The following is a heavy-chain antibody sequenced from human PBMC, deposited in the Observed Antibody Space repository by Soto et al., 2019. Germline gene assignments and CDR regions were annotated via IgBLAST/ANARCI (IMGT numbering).Heavy chain of an antibody. CDR1: GFTFSSYG. CDR2: ISKDGSNK. J-gene: IGHJ4*02. CDR3: AKDHGYTYGWENFCDY. Sequence: QVQLVESGGGVVQPGGSLRLSCAASGFTFSSYGIHWVRQAPGKGLEWVSLISKDGSNKYYADSVKGRFTISRDNSKNMLYLQLNSLRADDTAVYYCAKDHGYTYGWENFCDYWGQGPLVAVSS. D-gene: IGHD5-18*01. V-gene: IGHV3-30*18.